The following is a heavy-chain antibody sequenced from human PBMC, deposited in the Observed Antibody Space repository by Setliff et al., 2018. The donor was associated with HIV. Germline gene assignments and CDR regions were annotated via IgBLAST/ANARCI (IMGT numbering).Heavy chain of an antibody. CDR1: GGSISSSSYY. Sequence: SETLSLTCTVSGGSISSSSYYWGWVRQPPGKGLEWIGSIYYSGRTYHNPSLKSRVTISVDTSKNHFSLKLSSVTAADTAVYYCARQSYDFWSGPLGFDYWGQGTLVTVSS. CDR2: IYYSGRT. CDR3: ARQSYDFWSGPLGFDY. V-gene: IGHV4-39*01. J-gene: IGHJ4*02. D-gene: IGHD3-3*01.